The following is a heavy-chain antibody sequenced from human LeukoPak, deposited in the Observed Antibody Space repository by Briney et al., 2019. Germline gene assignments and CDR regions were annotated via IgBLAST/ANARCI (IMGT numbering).Heavy chain of an antibody. CDR1: GFTFSSYG. V-gene: IGHV3-30*18. CDR3: AKAGKKRAEPGEFDY. D-gene: IGHD1-14*01. Sequence: GGSLRLSCAASGFTFSSYGMHWVRQAPGKGLEWVAVTSFDGSNKYYTDSVKGRFTVSRDNSKNTLYLQMNSLRPDDTAVYHCAKAGKKRAEPGEFDYWGQGSLVTVSS. CDR2: TSFDGSNK. J-gene: IGHJ4*02.